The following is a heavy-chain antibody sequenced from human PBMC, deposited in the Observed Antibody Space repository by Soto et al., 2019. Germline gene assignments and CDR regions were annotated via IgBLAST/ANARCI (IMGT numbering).Heavy chain of an antibody. D-gene: IGHD1-26*01. CDR3: ARVPKTVYSGSYYFPGY. CDR2: ISAYNGNT. CDR1: GYTFTSYG. V-gene: IGHV1-18*01. Sequence: QVQLVQSGAEVKKPGASVKVSCKASGYTFTSYGISWVRQAPGQGLEWMGWISAYNGNTNYEQKLQGRVTMTTDTSTSTAYMRLRSLTSDDSAVYYCARVPKTVYSGSYYFPGYWGQGTLVTVSS. J-gene: IGHJ4*02.